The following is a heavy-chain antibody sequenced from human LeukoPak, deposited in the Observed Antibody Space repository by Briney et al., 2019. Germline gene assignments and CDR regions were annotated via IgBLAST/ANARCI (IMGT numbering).Heavy chain of an antibody. J-gene: IGHJ4*02. CDR1: GFTFDYYT. Sequence: GGSLKLSCAASGFTFDYYTMYWVRQGPEKGLEWVSLISMDGVNTFYADSVKGRFTISRDNNKNSLYLQMNGLRTDDTGLYYCVKGRRRGYAYGTLESWGQGTLVTVSS. CDR2: ISMDGVNT. CDR3: VKGRRRGYAYGTLES. D-gene: IGHD5-18*01. V-gene: IGHV3-43*01.